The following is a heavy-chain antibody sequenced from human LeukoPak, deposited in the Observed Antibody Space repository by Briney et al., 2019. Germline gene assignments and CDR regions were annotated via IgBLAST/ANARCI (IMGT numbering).Heavy chain of an antibody. CDR1: GFSVSSNY. CDR3: AKDPAMANEYYFDY. Sequence: GGSLRLSCAASGFSVSSNYMTWVRQAPGKGLEWVSVIYSGGSTYYADSVKGRFTISRDNSKNTLYLQMNSLRAEDTAVYYCAKDPAMANEYYFDYWGQGTLVTVSS. CDR2: IYSGGST. J-gene: IGHJ4*02. D-gene: IGHD5-18*01. V-gene: IGHV3-53*01.